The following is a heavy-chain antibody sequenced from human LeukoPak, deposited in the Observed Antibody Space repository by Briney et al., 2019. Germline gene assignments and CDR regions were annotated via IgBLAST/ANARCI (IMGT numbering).Heavy chain of an antibody. CDR2: IWPGDSDT. J-gene: IGHJ4*02. Sequence: GESLKISCKGSGYSFSNYWIGWVRQMPGKGLEWMGIIWPGDSDTRYSPSFQGQVTISVDKSISTAYLQWSSLKASDTAIYYCARQYYDILTGFYIHFDYWGQGTLVTVSS. V-gene: IGHV5-51*01. CDR3: ARQYYDILTGFYIHFDY. D-gene: IGHD3-9*01. CDR1: GYSFSNYW.